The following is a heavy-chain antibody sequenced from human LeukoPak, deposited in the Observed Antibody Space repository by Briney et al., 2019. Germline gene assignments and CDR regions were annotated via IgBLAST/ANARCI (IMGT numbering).Heavy chain of an antibody. Sequence: SETLSLTCTVYGGSFSGYYWSWIRQPPGKELEWIGEINHSGGTNYTPSLKSRVTMSLDTSKNQFSLKLTSVTAADTAVYYCARGSIAARLGNFWGQGTLVTVS. CDR2: INHSGGT. J-gene: IGHJ4*02. D-gene: IGHD6-6*01. CDR1: GGSFSGYY. V-gene: IGHV4-34*01. CDR3: ARGSIAARLGNF.